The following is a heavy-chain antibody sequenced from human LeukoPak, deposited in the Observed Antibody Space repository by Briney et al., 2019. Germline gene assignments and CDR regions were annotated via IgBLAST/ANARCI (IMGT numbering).Heavy chain of an antibody. CDR3: AKAASGPYCSGGSWCYYMDV. CDR1: GFTFDDYA. CDR2: ISWDGGST. J-gene: IGHJ6*03. D-gene: IGHD2-15*01. Sequence: GGSLRLSCAASGFTFDDYAMHWVRQAPGKGLEWVSLISWDGGSTYYADSVKGRFTISRDNSKNSLYLQMNSLRAEDTALYYCAKAASGPYCSGGSWCYYMDVWGKGTTVTVSS. V-gene: IGHV3-43D*03.